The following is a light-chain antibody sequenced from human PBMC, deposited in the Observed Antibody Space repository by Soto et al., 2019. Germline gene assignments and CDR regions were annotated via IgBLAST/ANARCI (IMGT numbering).Light chain of an antibody. CDR1: QSIGNN. Sequence: EIVMNQSPATLSVSPWERVTLSCRASQSIGNNFAWYQQKPGQAHGLIIYGASTSATGIAARFSGSGSGTELTLTLSSMKSEDFAVYDCQRYNYWPPLTVGGGTKVDIK. CDR3: QRYNYWPPLT. V-gene: IGKV3-15*01. CDR2: GAS. J-gene: IGKJ4*02.